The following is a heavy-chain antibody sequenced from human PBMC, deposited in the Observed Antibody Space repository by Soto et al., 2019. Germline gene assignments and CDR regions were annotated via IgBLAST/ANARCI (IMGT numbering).Heavy chain of an antibody. J-gene: IGHJ3*02. D-gene: IGHD5-12*01. Sequence: QVQLVESGGGVVQPGRSLRLSCAASGFTFSSYAMHWVRQAPGKGLEWVAFTSYDGGGKYYADSVKGRFTISRDNSKNTLYLQMNTLRPEDTAVYYCATEGASSVYGDAFDIWGQGTMVTVSS. V-gene: IGHV3-30-3*01. CDR2: TSYDGGGK. CDR3: ATEGASSVYGDAFDI. CDR1: GFTFSSYA.